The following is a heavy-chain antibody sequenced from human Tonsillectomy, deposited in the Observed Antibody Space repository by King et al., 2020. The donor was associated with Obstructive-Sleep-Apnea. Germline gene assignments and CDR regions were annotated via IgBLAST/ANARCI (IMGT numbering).Heavy chain of an antibody. V-gene: IGHV3-23*04. J-gene: IGHJ4*02. CDR1: GFTFGSYA. CDR2: ISGRDDST. D-gene: IGHD6-19*01. Sequence: VQLVESGGGLVQPGGSLRLSCAASGFTFGSYAMSWVRQAPGKGLEWISGISGRDDSTYYADSEKGRFTISRDDYKNTLYMQMDSLRAEDTAVYYCAKDWDSSGWTGLFEYWGQGTLVTVSS. CDR3: AKDWDSSGWTGLFEY.